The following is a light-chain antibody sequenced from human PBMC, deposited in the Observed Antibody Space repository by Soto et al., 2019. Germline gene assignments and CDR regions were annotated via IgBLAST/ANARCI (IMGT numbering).Light chain of an antibody. CDR2: EVS. Sequence: HSVLTQPASVSGSPGQSITISCTGTSSDIGSYNCASWYQQYPGKAPKLIIYEVSNRPSGVSNRFSGSKSGNTASLTISGLQAEDEADYHCTSYTSRITYVFGTGTKVTVL. CDR3: TSYTSRITYV. V-gene: IGLV2-14*01. J-gene: IGLJ1*01. CDR1: SSDIGSYNC.